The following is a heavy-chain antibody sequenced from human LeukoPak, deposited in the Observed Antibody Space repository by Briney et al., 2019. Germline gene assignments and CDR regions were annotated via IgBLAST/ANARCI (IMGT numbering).Heavy chain of an antibody. CDR2: INHSGST. D-gene: IGHD1-26*01. V-gene: IGHV4-34*01. CDR3: ARVGATVDY. CDR1: GGSFSGYY. Sequence: SETLSLTCAVYGGSFSGYYWSWIRQPPGKGLEWIGEINHSGSTNYNPSLKSRVTISVDTSKNQFSLKLNSVTAADTAVYYCARVGATVDYWGQGTLVTVSS. J-gene: IGHJ4*02.